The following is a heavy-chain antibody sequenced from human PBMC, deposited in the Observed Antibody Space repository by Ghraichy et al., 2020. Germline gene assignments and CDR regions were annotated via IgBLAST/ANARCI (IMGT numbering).Heavy chain of an antibody. CDR2: IHHSGNT. CDR3: AAQQYYYGSGASGDYNDY. CDR1: GFSISSGHY. J-gene: IGHJ4*02. Sequence: TLSLTCNVSGFSISSGHYWGWIRQPPGKGLEWIASIHHSGNTYYNPSLQSRVTITVDTSKNYFSLRMTSVTAADTAVYYCAAQQYYYGSGASGDYNDYWGQGTRVTVSS. V-gene: IGHV4-38-2*02. D-gene: IGHD3-10*01.